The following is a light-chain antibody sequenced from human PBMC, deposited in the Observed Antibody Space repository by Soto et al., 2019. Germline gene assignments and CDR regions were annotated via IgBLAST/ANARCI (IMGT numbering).Light chain of an antibody. CDR2: VTSDGSH. V-gene: IGLV4-69*01. J-gene: IGLJ2*01. CDR1: SGHSRYA. Sequence: QLVLTQLPSASASLGASVKLTCTLSSGHSRYAIAWHQQQPEKGPRYLMKVTSDGSHIKGDGIPDRFSGSSSGAERYLTISSLQYEDEADYYCQTWGTGLLVFGGGTKLTVL. CDR3: QTWGTGLLV.